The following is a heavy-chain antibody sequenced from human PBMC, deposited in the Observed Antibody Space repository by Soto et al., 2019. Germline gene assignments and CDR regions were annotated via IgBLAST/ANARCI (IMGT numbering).Heavy chain of an antibody. V-gene: IGHV3-23*01. CDR1: GFTFSSYA. CDR2: ISGSGGST. Sequence: GGSLRLSCAASGFTFSSYAMSWVRQAPGKGLEWVSAISGSGGSTYYADSVKGRFTISRDNSKNTLYLQMNSLRAEDTAVYYCANPPYSSGWYLAEYFQHWGQGTLVTVSS. CDR3: ANPPYSSGWYLAEYFQH. J-gene: IGHJ1*01. D-gene: IGHD6-19*01.